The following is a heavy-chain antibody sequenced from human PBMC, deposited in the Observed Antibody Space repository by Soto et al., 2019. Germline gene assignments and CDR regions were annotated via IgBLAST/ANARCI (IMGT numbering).Heavy chain of an antibody. CDR2: IWYDGSNK. Sequence: QVQLVESGGGVVQPGRSLRLSCAASGFTFSSYGMHWVRQAPGKGLEWVAVIWYDGSNKYYADSVKGRFTISRDNSKNTLYLQMNSLRAEDTAVYYCAREGMGYRTVLDGWGQGTLVTVSS. J-gene: IGHJ5*02. D-gene: IGHD5-18*01. V-gene: IGHV3-33*01. CDR3: AREGMGYRTVLDG. CDR1: GFTFSSYG.